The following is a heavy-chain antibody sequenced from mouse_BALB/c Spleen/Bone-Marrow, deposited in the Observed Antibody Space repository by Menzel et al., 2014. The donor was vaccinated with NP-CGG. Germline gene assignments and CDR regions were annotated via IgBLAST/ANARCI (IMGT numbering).Heavy chain of an antibody. CDR3: ARGARSAMDY. Sequence: QVQLQQSGAELVGPESSVKISCKASGYAFSTYWMIWVKQRPGQGLEWIGQIYPGDGDTNYNGKFKGKATLTADKSSSTAYMQLSSLTSEDAAVDVWARGARSAMDYWGQGTSVTVSS. CDR1: GYAFSTYW. CDR2: IYPGDGDT. J-gene: IGHJ4*01. V-gene: IGHV1-80*01.